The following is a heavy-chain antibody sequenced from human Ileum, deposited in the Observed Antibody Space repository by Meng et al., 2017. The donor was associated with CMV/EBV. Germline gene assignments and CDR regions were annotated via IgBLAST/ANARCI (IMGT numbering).Heavy chain of an antibody. D-gene: IGHD3-3*01. Sequence: SETLSPTCTVSGASASSGSYYWTWIRQPPGKGLEWIGYIFNSGSTNYNPSLKSRVTISIDTSKNQDSMQLRSVTAADTALYFCARGVGLREVWRGYQPNYFYGLDYWGLGTTVTVSS. J-gene: IGHJ6*02. CDR2: IFNSGST. CDR3: ARGVGLREVWRGYQPNYFYGLDY. CDR1: GASASSGSYY. V-gene: IGHV4-61*01.